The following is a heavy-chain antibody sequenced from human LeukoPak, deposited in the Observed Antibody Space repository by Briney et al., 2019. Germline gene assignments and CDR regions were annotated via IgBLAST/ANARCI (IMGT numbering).Heavy chain of an antibody. CDR2: ISAYNGNT. V-gene: IGHV1-18*01. Sequence: ASVKVSCKASGYTFTTYGFSWVRQAPGQGLEWMGWISAYNGNTNYAQKLQGRVTMTTDTSTSTAYMELRSLRSDDTAVYYCARGSGRPNSYYYYMDVWGKGTTVTISS. CDR3: ARGSGRPNSYYYYMDV. D-gene: IGHD3-10*01. CDR1: GYTFTTYG. J-gene: IGHJ6*03.